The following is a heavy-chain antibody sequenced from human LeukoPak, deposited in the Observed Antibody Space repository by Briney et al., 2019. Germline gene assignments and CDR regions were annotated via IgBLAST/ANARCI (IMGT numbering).Heavy chain of an antibody. CDR1: GFTFSSYS. Sequence: PGGSLRLSCAASGFTFSSYSMNWVRQAPGKGLEWVSSISSSSSYIYYADSVKGRFTISRDNAKNSLYLQMNSLRAEDTAVYYCARVSRPYIVVVPAAPDPDYWGQGTLVTVSS. J-gene: IGHJ4*02. CDR3: ARVSRPYIVVVPAAPDPDY. CDR2: ISSSSSYI. V-gene: IGHV3-21*01. D-gene: IGHD2-2*01.